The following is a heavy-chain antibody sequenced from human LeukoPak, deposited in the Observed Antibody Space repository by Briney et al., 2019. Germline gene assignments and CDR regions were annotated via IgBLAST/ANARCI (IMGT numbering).Heavy chain of an antibody. Sequence: ASVKVSCKVSGYTLTELSMHWVRQAPGKGLEWRGGFDPEDGETIYAQKFQGRVTMTEDTSADTAYMELSSLRSEDTAVYYCATGRYYDSSGYYRLKIIGHFDYWGQGTLVTVSS. J-gene: IGHJ4*02. CDR1: GYTLTELS. D-gene: IGHD3-22*01. CDR3: ATGRYYDSSGYYRLKIIGHFDY. CDR2: FDPEDGET. V-gene: IGHV1-24*01.